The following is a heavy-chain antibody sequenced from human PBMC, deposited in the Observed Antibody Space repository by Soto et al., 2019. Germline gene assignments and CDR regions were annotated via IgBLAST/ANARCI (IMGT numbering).Heavy chain of an antibody. Sequence: HGCCVRRPCAACGCIFGDYAMGWIRQPPGKGLEWISYISLSGYVKYYTDSVKGRFTSSRDHAKNSLHLQMDNRAAGGTAVYYCVRWYSGVDFWGQGTRVT. V-gene: IGHV3-11*01. CDR3: VRWYSGVDF. CDR1: GCIFGDYA. CDR2: ISLSGYVK. D-gene: IGHD6-25*01. J-gene: IGHJ4*02.